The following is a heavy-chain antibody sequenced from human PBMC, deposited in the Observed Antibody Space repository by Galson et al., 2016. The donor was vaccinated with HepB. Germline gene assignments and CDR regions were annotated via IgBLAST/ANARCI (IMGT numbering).Heavy chain of an antibody. CDR2: IYSGGAT. J-gene: IGHJ5*01. D-gene: IGHD6-13*01. CDR3: ARDPGRIAAAGHFDS. V-gene: IGHV3-53*01. CDR1: GFIVSSHY. Sequence: SLRLSCAGSGFIVSSHYMNWVRQPPGKGLEWVAIIYSGGATYYADSVKGRFTLSRDNPKNTLYLQMNSLRAEEPAVYYCARDPGRIAAAGHFDSWGQGTLVTVS.